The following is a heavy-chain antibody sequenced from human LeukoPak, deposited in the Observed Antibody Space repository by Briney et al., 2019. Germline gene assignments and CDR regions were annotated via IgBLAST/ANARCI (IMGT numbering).Heavy chain of an antibody. Sequence: SETLSLTCAVYGGFFSGYYWSWIRQPPGKSLEWIGEINHSGSTNYNPSLKSRVNISVDTSKNQLSLRLSSVTAADTAVYYCARKGGGQLVNTRRWFDPWGQGTLVTVSS. CDR1: GGFFSGYY. CDR3: ARKGGGQLVNTRRWFDP. D-gene: IGHD6-13*01. CDR2: INHSGST. V-gene: IGHV4-34*01. J-gene: IGHJ5*02.